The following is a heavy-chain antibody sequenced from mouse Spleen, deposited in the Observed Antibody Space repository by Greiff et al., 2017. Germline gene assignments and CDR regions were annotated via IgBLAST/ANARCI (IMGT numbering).Heavy chain of an antibody. CDR1: GFTFSSYA. Sequence: EVKVVESGGGLVKRGGSLKLSCAASGFTFSSYAMSWVRQTPEKRLEWVATISSGGGNTYYPDSVKGRFTISRDNAKNTLYLQMSSLKSEDTAMYYCARHPSTMITTYAYWGQGTLVTVSA. J-gene: IGHJ3*01. V-gene: IGHV5-9*04. CDR3: ARHPSTMITTYAY. CDR2: ISSGGGNT. D-gene: IGHD2-4*01.